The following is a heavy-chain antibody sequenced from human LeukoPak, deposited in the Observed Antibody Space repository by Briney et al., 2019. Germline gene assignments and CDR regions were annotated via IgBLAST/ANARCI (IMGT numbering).Heavy chain of an antibody. CDR3: VRDIGSYPPEK. V-gene: IGHV3-53*01. D-gene: IGHD1-26*01. J-gene: IGHJ4*02. Sequence: GSLRLSCAASGFSVSSTYMSWVRQAPGKGLEWVSLMYSHGLTSYGDSVRGRFTISRDTSKNTLHLQMNSLRAEDTAIYYCVRDIGSYPPEKWGQGTLVTVPS. CDR1: GFSVSSTY. CDR2: MYSHGLT.